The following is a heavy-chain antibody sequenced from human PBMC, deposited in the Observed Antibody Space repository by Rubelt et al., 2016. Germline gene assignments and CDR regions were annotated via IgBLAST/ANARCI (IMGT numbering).Heavy chain of an antibody. D-gene: IGHD1-7*01. V-gene: IGHV1-18*01. CDR1: GYTFTSYG. CDR3: ARDLPPFRRYNWNFPLDY. J-gene: IGHJ4*02. CDR2: ISAYNGNT. Sequence: QVRLVQSGAEVKKPGASVKVSCKASGYTFTSYGISWVRQAPGQGLEWMGWISAYNGNTNYEQKFQGRVTRTTDTSTSTAYRELRSLRSDDTAVYYCARDLPPFRRYNWNFPLDYWGQGTLVTVSS.